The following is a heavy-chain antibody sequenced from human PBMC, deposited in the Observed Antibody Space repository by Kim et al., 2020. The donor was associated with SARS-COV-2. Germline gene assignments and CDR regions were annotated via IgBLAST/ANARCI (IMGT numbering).Heavy chain of an antibody. CDR2: MNPNSGNT. J-gene: IGHJ5*02. CDR3: AREAYYYGSGSYHWFDP. CDR1: GYTFTSYD. D-gene: IGHD3-10*01. V-gene: IGHV1-8*01. Sequence: ASVKVSCKASGYTFTSYDINWVRQATGQGLEWMGCMNPNSGNTGYAQKFQGRVTMTRNTSISTAYMELSSLRSEDTAVYYCAREAYYYGSGSYHWFDPWGQGTLVTVSS.